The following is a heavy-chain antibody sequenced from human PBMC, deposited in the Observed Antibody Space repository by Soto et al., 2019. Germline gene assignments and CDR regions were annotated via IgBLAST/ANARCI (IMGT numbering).Heavy chain of an antibody. CDR1: GYSFTNSW. CDR3: ARRYCSGGNCYPDDY. J-gene: IGHJ4*02. D-gene: IGHD2-15*01. V-gene: IGHV5-51*01. Sequence: GESQKISCKASGYSFTNSWIGWVRQMPGKGLEWMGIIYPGDSDTRYSPSFQGQVTISADKSISTAYLQWSSLKASDTAMYYCARRYCSGGNCYPDDYWGQGTLVTVSS. CDR2: IYPGDSDT.